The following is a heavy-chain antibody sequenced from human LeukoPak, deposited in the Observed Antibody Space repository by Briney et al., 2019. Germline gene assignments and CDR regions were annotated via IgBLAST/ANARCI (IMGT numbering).Heavy chain of an antibody. D-gene: IGHD3-3*01. Sequence: KPSETLSLTCTVSGGSISSGGYYWSWIRQPPGKGLEWIGYIYYSGSTYYNPSLKSRVTISVDTSKNQFSLKLSSVTAADTAVYYCARDRHGWSGYYFDYWGQGTLVTVSS. J-gene: IGHJ4*02. CDR3: ARDRHGWSGYYFDY. CDR2: IYYSGST. CDR1: GGSISSGGYY. V-gene: IGHV4-30-4*01.